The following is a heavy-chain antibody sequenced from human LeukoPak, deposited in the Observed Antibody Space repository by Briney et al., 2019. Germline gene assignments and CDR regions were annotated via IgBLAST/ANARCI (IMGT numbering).Heavy chain of an antibody. CDR3: ARDTPGVTRSFDY. CDR1: GGSFSGYY. J-gene: IGHJ4*02. D-gene: IGHD2-15*01. V-gene: IGHV4-34*01. CDR2: INHSGST. Sequence: SETLSLTCAVYGGSFSGYYWSWIRQPPGKGLEWIGEINHSGSTNHNPSLKSRVTISVDTSKNQFSLKLSSVTAADTAVYYCARDTPGVTRSFDYWGQGILVTVSS.